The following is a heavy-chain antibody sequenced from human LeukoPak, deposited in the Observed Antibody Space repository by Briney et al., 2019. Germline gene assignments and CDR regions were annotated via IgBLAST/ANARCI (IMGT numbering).Heavy chain of an antibody. D-gene: IGHD3-10*01. J-gene: IGHJ5*02. V-gene: IGHV4-39*01. CDR2: IYYSGST. CDR1: GGSISSSSYY. Sequence: SETLSLTRTVSGGSISSSSYYWGWIRQPPGKGLEWIGSIYYSGSTYYNPSLKSRVTISVDTSKNQFSLKLSSVTAADTAVYYCARHVVVRGVLKYNWFDPWGQGTLVTVSS. CDR3: ARHVVVRGVLKYNWFDP.